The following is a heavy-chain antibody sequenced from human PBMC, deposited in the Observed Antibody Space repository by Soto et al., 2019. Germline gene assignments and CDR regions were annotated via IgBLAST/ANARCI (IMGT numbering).Heavy chain of an antibody. J-gene: IGHJ3*01. CDR1: GGTFSSYA. CDR2: IIPIFGTA. V-gene: IGHV1-69*01. Sequence: QVQLVQSGAEVKKPGSSVTVSCKASGGTFSSYAISWVRQAPGQGLEWMGGIIPIFGTANYAPKFQGRVTITEDESTSTAYMELSSLRSEDTAVYYCARERIAVAGTGGAFDLWGQGTMVTVSS. CDR3: ARERIAVAGTGGAFDL. D-gene: IGHD6-19*01.